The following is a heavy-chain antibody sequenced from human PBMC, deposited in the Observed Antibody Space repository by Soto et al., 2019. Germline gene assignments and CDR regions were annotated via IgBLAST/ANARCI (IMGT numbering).Heavy chain of an antibody. D-gene: IGHD3-3*01. CDR1: GGSISSSSYY. Sequence: QLQLQESGPGLVKPSETLSLTCTVSGGSISSSSYYWGWIRQPPGKGLEWIGSIYYSGSTYYNPSLKSRVTISVDTSKNQFSLKLSSVTAADTAVYYCARQDYTTIFGVARRGNAFDIWGQGTMVTVSS. J-gene: IGHJ3*02. CDR2: IYYSGST. V-gene: IGHV4-39*01. CDR3: ARQDYTTIFGVARRGNAFDI.